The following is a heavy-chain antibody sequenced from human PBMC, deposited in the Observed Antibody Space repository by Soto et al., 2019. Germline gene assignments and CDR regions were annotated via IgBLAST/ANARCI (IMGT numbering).Heavy chain of an antibody. V-gene: IGHV4-30-2*01. D-gene: IGHD3-10*01. CDR1: GGSISSGGYS. J-gene: IGHJ4*02. Sequence: PSETLSLTCAVSGGSISSGGYSWSWIRQPPGKGLEWIGYIYHSGSTYYNPSLKSRVTISVDRSKNQFSLKLSSVTAADTAVYYCARGSSYYGSGSYYKVSAQYYFDYWGQGTLVTVSS. CDR2: IYHSGST. CDR3: ARGSSYYGSGSYYKVSAQYYFDY.